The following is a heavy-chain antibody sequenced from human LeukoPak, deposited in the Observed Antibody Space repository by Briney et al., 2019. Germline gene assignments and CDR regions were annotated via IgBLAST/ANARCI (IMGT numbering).Heavy chain of an antibody. CDR3: AKDLGRDGYEIFDY. CDR1: GFAFSSYA. D-gene: IGHD5-24*01. V-gene: IGHV3-23*01. Sequence: GGSLRLSCAASGFAFSSYAMSWVRQAPGKGLEWVSAISSSGGSTYYADSVKGRFTVSRDNSKNTVFLQMNSLRAEDTAVYYCAKDLGRDGYEIFDYWGQGTLVTVSS. CDR2: ISSSGGST. J-gene: IGHJ4*02.